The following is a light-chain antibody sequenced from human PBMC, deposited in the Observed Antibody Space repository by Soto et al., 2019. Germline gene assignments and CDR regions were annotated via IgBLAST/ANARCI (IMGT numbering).Light chain of an antibody. V-gene: IGKV3-15*01. CDR3: PQYTHWPPLT. J-gene: IGKJ4*01. CDR2: GAS. CDR1: QSVGRN. Sequence: EIVMTQSPAPLSLSPGERATLSCRASQSVGRNLAWYQQKPGQAPRLLIYGASTRATGIPARISGSGSGTDFTLPISSLQSEDFAIYSCPQYTHWPPLTFGGGTKVEIK.